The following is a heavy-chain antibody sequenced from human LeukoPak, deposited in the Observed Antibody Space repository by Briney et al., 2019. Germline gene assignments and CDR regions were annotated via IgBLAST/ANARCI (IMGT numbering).Heavy chain of an antibody. J-gene: IGHJ5*02. CDR3: ARDQGPAAGTSYNWFDP. V-gene: IGHV1-46*01. CDR1: GYSFTSQY. Sequence: ASLTVSFTASGYSFTSQYMHWVRQAPGQGLEWMGIINPSGGSTSYAQKFQGRITITRDTSTSTVYMELTSLKSEDTAVYYCARDQGPAAGTSYNWFDPWGQGTLVTVSS. CDR2: INPSGGST. D-gene: IGHD6-25*01.